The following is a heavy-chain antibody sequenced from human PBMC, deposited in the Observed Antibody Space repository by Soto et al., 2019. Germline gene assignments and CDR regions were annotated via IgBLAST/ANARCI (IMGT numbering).Heavy chain of an antibody. J-gene: IGHJ6*02. CDR1: GFTFRSHS. V-gene: IGHV3-21*01. D-gene: IGHD6-13*01. Sequence: GVSIRLSSAASGFTFRSHSMNRILQTQGKGLEWASSISSSSSYIYYADSVKGRFTISRDNAKNSLYLQMNSLRAEGTAVYYCAKAMRQLWGRSYYYYYGMDVWGQGTTVIVSS. CDR2: ISSSSSYI. CDR3: AKAMRQLWGRSYYYYYGMDV.